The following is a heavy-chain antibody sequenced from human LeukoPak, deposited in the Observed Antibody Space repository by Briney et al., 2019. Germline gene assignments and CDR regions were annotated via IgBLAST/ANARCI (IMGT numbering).Heavy chain of an antibody. D-gene: IGHD1-26*01. CDR1: GGSISSGDYY. CDR3: ARATRSGSSGY. CDR2: IYYSGST. J-gene: IGHJ4*02. Sequence: SETLSLTCTVSGGSISSGDYYWSWIRQPPGKGLEWIGYIYYSGSTYYNPSFKSRVTISADTSKNQFSLKLSSVTAADTAVYYCARATRSGSSGYWGQGTLVTVSS. V-gene: IGHV4-30-4*01.